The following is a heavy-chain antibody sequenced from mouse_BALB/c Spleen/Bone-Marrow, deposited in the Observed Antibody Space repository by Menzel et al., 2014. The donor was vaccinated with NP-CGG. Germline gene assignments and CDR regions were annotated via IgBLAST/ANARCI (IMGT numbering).Heavy chain of an antibody. CDR2: IFPGTGTT. D-gene: IGHD2-4*01. CDR3: ARKGISTVIATAYYFDY. CDR1: GYTFTSYW. V-gene: IGHV1S132*01. Sequence: LQESGAELVKPGASVKLSCKTSGYTFTSYWIQWVKRRPGQGLGWIGEIFPGTGTTYYNEKFKDKATLTIDTSSSTAYMQLSSLTSEDSAVYFCARKGISTVIATAYYFDYWGQGSTLTISS. J-gene: IGHJ2*01.